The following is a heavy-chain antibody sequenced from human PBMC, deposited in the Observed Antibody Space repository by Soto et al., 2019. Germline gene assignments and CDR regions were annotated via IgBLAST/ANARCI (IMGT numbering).Heavy chain of an antibody. J-gene: IGHJ4*02. CDR2: IKSKTDGGTV. CDR1: GVTLSNVW. Sequence: GGSLRLSCAVSGVTLSNVWMNWVRQAPGKGPEWVGRIKSKTDGGTVEYAAPVKDRFTISRDDSENTLYLQMNSLKTEDTAVYYCSHGYYQYFESWGQGTLVT. V-gene: IGHV3-15*07. CDR3: SHGYYQYFES. D-gene: IGHD5-18*01.